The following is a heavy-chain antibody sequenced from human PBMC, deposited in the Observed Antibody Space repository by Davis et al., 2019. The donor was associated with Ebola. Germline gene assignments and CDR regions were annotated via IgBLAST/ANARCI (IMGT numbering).Heavy chain of an antibody. D-gene: IGHD3-3*01. Sequence: PSETLSLTCTVSGGSITSGDYYWGWIRQPPGKGLEWVGYIHYCGTFKSSLKSRVSISVDTSKNQFSLKLTSVTAADTAGYYCARAPYYVFRSGFGIYDYYYYMDVWGKGTTVTVSS. V-gene: IGHV4-30-4*01. J-gene: IGHJ6*03. CDR3: ARAPYYVFRSGFGIYDYYYYMDV. CDR2: IHYCG. CDR1: GGSITSGDYY.